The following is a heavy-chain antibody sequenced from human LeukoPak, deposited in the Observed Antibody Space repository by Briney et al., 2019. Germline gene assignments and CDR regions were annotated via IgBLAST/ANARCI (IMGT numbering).Heavy chain of an antibody. D-gene: IGHD2-15*01. CDR3: ARDRVGHSAIDY. Sequence: SETLSLTCTVSGGSITSYYWSWIRQPPGKGLEWIGYIYYSGSTKYNPSLKSRVTISVDTSKNQFSLRLSSVTAADTAVYYCARDRVGHSAIDYWGQGTLVTVSS. V-gene: IGHV4-59*01. CDR2: IYYSGST. J-gene: IGHJ4*02. CDR1: GGSITSYY.